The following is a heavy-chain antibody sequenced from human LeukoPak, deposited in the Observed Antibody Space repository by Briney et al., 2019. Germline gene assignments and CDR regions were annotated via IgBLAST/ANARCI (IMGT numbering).Heavy chain of an antibody. J-gene: IGHJ4*02. CDR2: IIPILGIA. Sequence: ASVKVSCKASGGTFSSYAISWVRQAPGQGLEWMGRIIPILGIANYAQKLQGRVTMTTDTSTSTAYIERRSLRSDDTAVYYCARARYDSSGYSTDYWGQGTLVTVSS. CDR1: GGTFSSYA. CDR3: ARARYDSSGYSTDY. V-gene: IGHV1-69*04. D-gene: IGHD3-22*01.